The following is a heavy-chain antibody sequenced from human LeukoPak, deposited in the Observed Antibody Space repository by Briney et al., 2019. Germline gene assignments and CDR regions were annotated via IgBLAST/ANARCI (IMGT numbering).Heavy chain of an antibody. V-gene: IGHV3-30-3*01. CDR1: GFTFSSYA. CDR3: ATDRGSLTFDY. CDR2: ISYDGNHK. J-gene: IGHJ4*02. Sequence: GGSLRLSCAASGFTFSSYAMHWVRQAPGKGLEWVAVISYDGNHKYYADSVKGRFTISRDNAKNSLYLQMNSLSAEDTAVYYCATDRGSLTFDYWGQGTLVTVSS. D-gene: IGHD1-26*01.